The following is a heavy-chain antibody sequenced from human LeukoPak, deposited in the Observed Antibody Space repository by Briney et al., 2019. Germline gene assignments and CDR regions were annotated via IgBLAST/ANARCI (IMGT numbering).Heavy chain of an antibody. CDR2: INHSGST. CDR3: ARVPLYYGSGSSFDY. Sequence: SETLSLTCAVYGGSFSGYYWSWIRQPPGKGLEWIGEINHSGSTNYSPSLKSRVTISVDTSKNQFSLKLSSVTAADTAVYYCARVPLYYGSGSSFDYWGQGTLVTVSS. D-gene: IGHD3-10*01. V-gene: IGHV4-34*01. J-gene: IGHJ4*02. CDR1: GGSFSGYY.